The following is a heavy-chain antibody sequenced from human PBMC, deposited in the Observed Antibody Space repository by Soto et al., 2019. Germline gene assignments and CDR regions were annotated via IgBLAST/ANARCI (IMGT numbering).Heavy chain of an antibody. J-gene: IGHJ6*02. CDR2: IYPGDSDT. Sequence: GESLKISCKGSGYSFTSYWIGWVRQMPGKGLEWMEIIYPGDSDTRYSPSFQGQVTISADKSISTAYLQWSSLKASDTAMYYCATHCSGGSCSSSRPYYYCMDVWGQGTTVTVSS. V-gene: IGHV5-51*01. CDR1: GYSFTSYW. CDR3: ATHCSGGSCSSSRPYYYCMDV. D-gene: IGHD2-15*01.